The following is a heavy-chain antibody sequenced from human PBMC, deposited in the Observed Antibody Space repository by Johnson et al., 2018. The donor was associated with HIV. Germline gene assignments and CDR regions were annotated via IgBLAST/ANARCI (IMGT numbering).Heavy chain of an antibody. Sequence: QVQLVESGGGVVQPGRSLRLSCAASGFTFSSYGMHWVRQAPGKGLEWVALIWYDGTNKYYADSVKGRFTISRDNSKNTLYLQMNSLRAEDTAVYYCAKDQHGPLVPTVMRDDAFDIWGQGTMVTVSS. J-gene: IGHJ3*02. V-gene: IGHV3-33*06. CDR3: AKDQHGPLVPTVMRDDAFDI. CDR1: GFTFSSYG. CDR2: IWYDGTNK. D-gene: IGHD5-12*01.